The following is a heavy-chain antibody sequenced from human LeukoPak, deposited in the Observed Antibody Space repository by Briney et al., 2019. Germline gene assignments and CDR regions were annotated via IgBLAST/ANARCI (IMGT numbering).Heavy chain of an antibody. CDR1: GFTFSSYA. Sequence: TGGSLRLSCAASGFTFSSYAMHRVRQAPGKGLEWVAVISYDGSNKYYADSVKGRFTISRDNSKNTLYPQMNSLRAEDTAVYYCASGPDLWGRGTLVTVSS. CDR2: ISYDGSNK. J-gene: IGHJ2*01. CDR3: ASGPDL. V-gene: IGHV3-30*04.